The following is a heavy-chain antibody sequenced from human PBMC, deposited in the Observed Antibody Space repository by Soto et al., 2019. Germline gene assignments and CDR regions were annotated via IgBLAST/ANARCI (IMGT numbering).Heavy chain of an antibody. CDR3: ARVRRVRGVIHYYFGKDV. CDR1: GDSVSSNSAA. CDR2: TYYRSKWYN. V-gene: IGHV6-1*01. Sequence: PSQTLSLTCAISGDSVSSNSAAWNWIRQSPSRGLEWLGRTYYRSKWYNDYAVSVKSRITINPDTSKNQFYLQLNPVTPEDTAVYYCARVRRVRGVIHYYFGKDVWGQWTTVTDSS. D-gene: IGHD3-10*01. J-gene: IGHJ6*02.